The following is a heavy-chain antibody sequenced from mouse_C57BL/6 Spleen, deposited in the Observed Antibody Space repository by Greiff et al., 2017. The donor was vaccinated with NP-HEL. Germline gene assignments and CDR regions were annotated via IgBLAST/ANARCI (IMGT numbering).Heavy chain of an antibody. CDR3: ARWRGSSPYYYAMDY. CDR2: IYPGSGST. Sequence: VQLQQPGAELVKPGASVKMSCKASGYTFTSYWITWVKQRPGQGLEWIGDIYPGSGSTNYNEKFKSKATLTVDTSSSTAYMQLSSLTSEDSAVYYCARWRGSSPYYYAMDYWGQGTSVTVSS. J-gene: IGHJ4*01. V-gene: IGHV1-55*01. CDR1: GYTFTSYW. D-gene: IGHD1-1*01.